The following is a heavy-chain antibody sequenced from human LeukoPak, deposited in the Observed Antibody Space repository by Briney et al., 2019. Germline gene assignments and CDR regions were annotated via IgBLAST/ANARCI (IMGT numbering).Heavy chain of an antibody. CDR1: GFTFSSYG. CDR2: IWYDGSNK. D-gene: IGHD4-17*01. V-gene: IGHV3-33*01. Sequence: GGSLRLSCAAAGFTFSSYGMHWVRHAPGKGLEWVAVIWYDGSNKYYADSVKGRFTISRDNSKNTLYLQMNSLRAEDTAVYYCARNQDYGVYNSVGAFDIWGQGTMVTVSS. CDR3: ARNQDYGVYNSVGAFDI. J-gene: IGHJ3*02.